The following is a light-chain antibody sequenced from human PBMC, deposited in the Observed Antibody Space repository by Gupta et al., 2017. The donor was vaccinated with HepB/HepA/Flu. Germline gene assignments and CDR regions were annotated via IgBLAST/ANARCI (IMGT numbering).Light chain of an antibody. V-gene: IGKV3-20*01. Sequence: ETVLTQSPATLSLSPGERATLSCRASQSVSSSYLAWYQQKPGQSPRLLIYGASTRASGVPDRFSGAGSGTDFTLTSNRLDPEDFALYFCQQYGTSPFTFGGGTKVE. J-gene: IGKJ4*01. CDR3: QQYGTSPFT. CDR2: GAS. CDR1: QSVSSSY.